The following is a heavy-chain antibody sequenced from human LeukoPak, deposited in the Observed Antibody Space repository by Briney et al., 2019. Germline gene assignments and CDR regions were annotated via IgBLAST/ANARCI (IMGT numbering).Heavy chain of an antibody. D-gene: IGHD6-19*01. Sequence: PSETLSLTCTVSGGSISSSGYYWGWIRQPPGKGLEWIGSMFYTGSTYYSPSLKSRVTLSADMSQNHFSLKVTSVTVADTAVYYCARRSSAWNAFDIWGRGTMVTVSS. CDR3: ARRSSAWNAFDI. V-gene: IGHV4-39*02. J-gene: IGHJ3*02. CDR2: MFYTGST. CDR1: GGSISSSGYY.